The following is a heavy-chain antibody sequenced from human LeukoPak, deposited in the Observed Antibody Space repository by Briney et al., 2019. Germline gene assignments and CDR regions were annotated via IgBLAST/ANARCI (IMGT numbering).Heavy chain of an antibody. CDR3: ARRALGGSSTWYYFDY. CDR2: NYRGGST. CDR1: GFTVSGNY. Sequence: GGSLRLSCAASGFTVSGNYMSWVRQAPGKALELVSVNYRGGSTYYADSVKGRFTLSRDNSKNTLYLQMNSLRAEDTAVYYCARRALGGSSTWYYFDYWGQGTLVTVSS. J-gene: IGHJ4*02. D-gene: IGHD6-13*01. V-gene: IGHV3-66*01.